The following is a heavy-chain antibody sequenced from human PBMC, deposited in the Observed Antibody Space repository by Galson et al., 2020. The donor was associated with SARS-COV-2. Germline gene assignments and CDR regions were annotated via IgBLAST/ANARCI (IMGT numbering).Heavy chain of an antibody. CDR1: GFTFSSYG. Sequence: GGSLRLSCAASGFTFSSYGMHWVRQAPGKGLEWVAVIWYDGSNKYYADSVKGRFTIFRDNSKNTLYLQMNSLRAEDTAVYYCARDDYGGETYYYYGMDVWGQGTTVTVSS. V-gene: IGHV3-33*01. CDR2: IWYDGSNK. J-gene: IGHJ6*02. D-gene: IGHD4-17*01. CDR3: ARDDYGGETYYYYGMDV.